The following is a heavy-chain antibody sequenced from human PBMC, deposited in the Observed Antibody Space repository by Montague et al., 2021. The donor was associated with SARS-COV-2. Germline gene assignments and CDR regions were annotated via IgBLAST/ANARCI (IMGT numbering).Heavy chain of an antibody. CDR1: GGSFSGYY. V-gene: IGHV4-34*01. CDR3: ARDGGYSYGGIDY. D-gene: IGHD5-18*01. J-gene: IGHJ4*02. CDR2: INHSGST. Sequence: SETLSLTCAVYGGSFSGYYWSWIRQPPGKGLEWIGEINHSGSTNYNPSLKSRVTISVDTSKNQFSLKLSSVTAADTAVYYCARDGGYSYGGIDYWGQGTLVTVSS.